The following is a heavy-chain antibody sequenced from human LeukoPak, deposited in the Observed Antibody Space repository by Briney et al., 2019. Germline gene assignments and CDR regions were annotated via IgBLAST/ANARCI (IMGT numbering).Heavy chain of an antibody. CDR1: GFTFSTYA. CDR3: AKDAKRNYDFWDRFDY. Sequence: PGGSLTLSCAVSGFTFSTYAMSWVRQAPGKGLEWVSAISGSGGSTYYADSVKGRFTISRDSSKNTLYLQMNSLRAEDTALYYCAKDAKRNYDFWDRFDYWGQGTLVSVSS. V-gene: IGHV3-23*01. J-gene: IGHJ4*02. CDR2: ISGSGGST. D-gene: IGHD3-3*01.